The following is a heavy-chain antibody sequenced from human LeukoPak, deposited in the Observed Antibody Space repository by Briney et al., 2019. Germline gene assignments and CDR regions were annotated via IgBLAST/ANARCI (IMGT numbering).Heavy chain of an antibody. J-gene: IGHJ4*02. V-gene: IGHV1-18*01. CDR1: GYTFTSYG. Sequence: ASVKVSCKASGYTFTSYGISWVRQAPRQGLEWMGWISAYNGNTNYAQKLQGRVTMTTDTSTSTAYMELRSLRSDDTAVYYCARVGYCSSTSCYPPFDYWGQGTLVTVSS. D-gene: IGHD2-2*01. CDR2: ISAYNGNT. CDR3: ARVGYCSSTSCYPPFDY.